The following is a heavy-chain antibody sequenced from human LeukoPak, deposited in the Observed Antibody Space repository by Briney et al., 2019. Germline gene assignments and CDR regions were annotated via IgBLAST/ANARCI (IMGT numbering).Heavy chain of an antibody. D-gene: IGHD6-19*01. V-gene: IGHV3-7*01. J-gene: IGHJ4*02. CDR3: ARDLSSGWYWLGY. CDR1: GFTFSTYS. CDR2: IKQDGSEK. Sequence: GGSLRLSCAASGFTFSTYSMNWVRQAPGKGLEWVANIKQDGSEKYYVDSVKGRFTISRDNAKNSLYLQMNSLRAEDTAVYYCARDLSSGWYWLGYWGQGTLVTVSS.